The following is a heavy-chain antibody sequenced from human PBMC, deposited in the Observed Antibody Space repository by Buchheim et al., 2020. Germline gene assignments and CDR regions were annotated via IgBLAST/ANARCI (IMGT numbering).Heavy chain of an antibody. D-gene: IGHD5-18*01. J-gene: IGHJ3*02. Sequence: EVQLVESGGGLVQPGGSLRLSCAASGFTFSDYYIDWVRQAPGKGLEWVGRSRNKANSYTTEYAASVKGRFTISRDDSENSLYLQMNSLKTEDTAMFYCVRVCETANAFDIWGQGT. V-gene: IGHV3-72*01. CDR2: SRNKANSYTT. CDR3: VRVCETANAFDI. CDR1: GFTFSDYY.